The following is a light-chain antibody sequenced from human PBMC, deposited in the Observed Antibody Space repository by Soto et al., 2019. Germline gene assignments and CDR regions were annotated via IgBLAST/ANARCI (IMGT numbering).Light chain of an antibody. CDR3: FSYAGSPTSYV. CDR1: SSDVGGYNY. V-gene: IGLV2-14*01. CDR2: EVS. Sequence: QSALTQPASVSGSPGQSITISCTGTSSDVGGYNYVSWYQQHPGKAPKLMIYEVSNRPSGVSNRFSGSKSGNTASLTISGLQAEDEADYYCFSYAGSPTSYVFGTGTKVTVL. J-gene: IGLJ1*01.